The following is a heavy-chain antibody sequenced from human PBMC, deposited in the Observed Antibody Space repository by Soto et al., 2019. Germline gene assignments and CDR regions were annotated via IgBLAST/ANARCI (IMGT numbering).Heavy chain of an antibody. Sequence: QLQLQESGPGLVKPSETLSLTCTVSGGSISSSSYYWGWIRQPPGKGPEWIGSIYYSGSTYYNPSLKSRVTISVDTSKNQFSLKLSSVTAADTAVYYCARQDWNYVVNWFDPWGQGTLVAVSS. CDR3: ARQDWNYVVNWFDP. V-gene: IGHV4-39*01. D-gene: IGHD1-7*01. J-gene: IGHJ5*02. CDR2: IYYSGST. CDR1: GGSISSSSYY.